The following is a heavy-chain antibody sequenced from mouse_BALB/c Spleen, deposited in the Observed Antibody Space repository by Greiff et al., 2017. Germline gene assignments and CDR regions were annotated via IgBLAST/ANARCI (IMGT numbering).Heavy chain of an antibody. V-gene: IGHV2-9*02. D-gene: IGHD2-4*01. CDR1: GFSLTSYG. Sequence: VMLVESGPGLVAPSQSLSITCTVSGFSLTSYGVHWVRQPPGKGLEWLGVIWAGGSTNYNSALMSRLSISKDNSKSQVFLKMNSLQTDDTAMYYCAKSTMITTEAMDYWGQGTSVTVSS. J-gene: IGHJ4*01. CDR3: AKSTMITTEAMDY. CDR2: IWAGGST.